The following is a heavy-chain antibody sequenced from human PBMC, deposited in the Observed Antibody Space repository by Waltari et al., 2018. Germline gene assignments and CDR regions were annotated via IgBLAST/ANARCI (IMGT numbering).Heavy chain of an antibody. J-gene: IGHJ4*02. CDR2: IYTSGST. D-gene: IGHD3-22*01. Sequence: QVQLQESGPGLVKPSETLSLTCPVSGGSISSYYCSCIRHPAGKGLEWIGRIYTSGSTNYNPSLKSRVTMSVDTSKNQFSLKLSSVTAADTAVYYCARGSYYDSRGLDYWGQGTLVTVSS. CDR1: GGSISSYY. CDR3: ARGSYYDSRGLDY. V-gene: IGHV4-4*07.